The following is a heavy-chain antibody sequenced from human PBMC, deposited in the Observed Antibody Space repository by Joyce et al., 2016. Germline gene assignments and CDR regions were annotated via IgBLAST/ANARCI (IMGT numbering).Heavy chain of an antibody. CDR3: AKGMELLPYYGMDV. J-gene: IGHJ6*02. CDR1: GFTFSSFG. Sequence: QVQLVESGGGVVQPGRSLRLYCAASGFTFSSFGMHWVRQAPGKGLEWGAIILYNGSNKKFGDSVKGRFTISRDNAKNMLYLEMNSLRVEDTAVYYCAKGMELLPYYGMDVWGQGTTVIVSS. V-gene: IGHV3-30*18. D-gene: IGHD5-12*01. CDR2: ILYNGSNK.